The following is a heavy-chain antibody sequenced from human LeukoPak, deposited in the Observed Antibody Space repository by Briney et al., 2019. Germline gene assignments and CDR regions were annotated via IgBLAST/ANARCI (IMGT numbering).Heavy chain of an antibody. CDR1: GGSFSGYY. Sequence: PSETLSLTCAVYGGSFSGYYWSWIRQPPGKGLEWIGEINHSGSTNYNPSLKSRVTISVDTSKNQFSLKLSSVTAADTAVYYCARGRMVGATTREGGDYWGQGTLVTVSS. CDR3: ARGRMVGATTREGGDY. V-gene: IGHV4-34*01. J-gene: IGHJ4*02. CDR2: INHSGST. D-gene: IGHD1-26*01.